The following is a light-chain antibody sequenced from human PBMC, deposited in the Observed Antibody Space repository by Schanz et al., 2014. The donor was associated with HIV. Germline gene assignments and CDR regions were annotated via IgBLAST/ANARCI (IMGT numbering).Light chain of an antibody. Sequence: ETVMTQSPATLSLSPGDRATLSCRASQSVSTRLAWFQQKPGRPPRLLISGASTRATGIPARFSGSGSGTEFTLTISSLQSEDFAVYYCQQYGRSPWTFGQGTKVDIK. V-gene: IGKV3-15*01. CDR2: GAS. CDR3: QQYGRSPWT. J-gene: IGKJ1*01. CDR1: QSVSTR.